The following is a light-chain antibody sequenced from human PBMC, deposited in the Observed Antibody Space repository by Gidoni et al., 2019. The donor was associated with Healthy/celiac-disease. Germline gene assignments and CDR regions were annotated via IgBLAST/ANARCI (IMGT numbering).Light chain of an antibody. V-gene: IGLV7-46*01. Sequence: QAVVTQEPSLTVSPGGTVTLTCGSSTGAVTSGHYPYWFQQKPGQAPRTLIHDTSNKHSWTPARFSVSLLGGKAALTLSGAQPEDEAEYYCLLSYSGAWVFGGGTKLTVL. CDR3: LLSYSGAWV. CDR1: TGAVTSGHY. J-gene: IGLJ3*02. CDR2: DTS.